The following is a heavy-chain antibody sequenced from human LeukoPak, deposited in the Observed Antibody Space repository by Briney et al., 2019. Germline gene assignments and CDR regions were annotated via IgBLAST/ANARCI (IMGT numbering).Heavy chain of an antibody. CDR2: IYYSGSA. CDR1: GGSISSTSYY. V-gene: IGHV4-39*01. D-gene: IGHD4-11*01. J-gene: IGHJ6*03. Sequence: SETLSLTCTVSGGSISSTSYYWGWIRQPPGKGLEWIGSIYYSGSAYYNPSLKSRVTMTVDTSKNQFSLKLSSVTAADTAVYYCARPPTTGFPYYHMDVWGKGTKVTVSS. CDR3: ARPPTTGFPYYHMDV.